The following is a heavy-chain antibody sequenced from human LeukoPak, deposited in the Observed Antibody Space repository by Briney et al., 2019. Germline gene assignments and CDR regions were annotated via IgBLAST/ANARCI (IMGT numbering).Heavy chain of an antibody. V-gene: IGHV3-53*01. D-gene: IGHD3-10*01. CDR1: GFTVSSNY. CDR3: ARPNYYGSGSYPNYYYYYYMDV. J-gene: IGHJ6*03. CDR2: IYSGGST. Sequence: GGSLRLSCAASGFTVSSNYMSWVRQAPGRRLEWVAVIYSGGSTYYAYSVKGRFTITRDNSKNTLYLQMNSLRAEDTAVYYCARPNYYGSGSYPNYYYYYYMDVWGKGTTVTVSS.